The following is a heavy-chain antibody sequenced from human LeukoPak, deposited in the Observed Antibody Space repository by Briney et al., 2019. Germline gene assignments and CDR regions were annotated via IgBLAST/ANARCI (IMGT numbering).Heavy chain of an antibody. J-gene: IGHJ4*02. V-gene: IGHV3-23*01. CDR3: AKLYCSSTSCYHGGLYFDY. CDR1: GFTFSSYA. Sequence: GGSQRLSCAASGFTFSSYAMSWVRQAPGKGLEWVSAISGSGGSTYYADSVKGRFTISRDNSKNTLYLQMNSLRAEDTAVYYCAKLYCSSTSCYHGGLYFDYWGQGTLVTVSS. D-gene: IGHD2-2*01. CDR2: ISGSGGST.